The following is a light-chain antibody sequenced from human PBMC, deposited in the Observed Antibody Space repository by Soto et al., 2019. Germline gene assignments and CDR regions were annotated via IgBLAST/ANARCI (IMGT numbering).Light chain of an antibody. J-gene: IGKJ4*01. CDR2: HAS. CDR1: QSVSSN. V-gene: IGKV3-15*01. Sequence: EIVMTQSPATLSVYPGERATLSCRASQSVSSNLAWYQQKPGQAPRLLIYHASTRATGIPARFSGSGSGTEFTLTISSLQSEDFAVYYGQQYNKWPLTFGGGTKVEIK. CDR3: QQYNKWPLT.